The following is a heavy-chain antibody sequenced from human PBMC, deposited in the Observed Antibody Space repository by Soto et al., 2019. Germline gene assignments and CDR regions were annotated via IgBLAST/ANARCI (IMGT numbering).Heavy chain of an antibody. J-gene: IGHJ4*02. Sequence: PSETLSLTCTVSGGSISSGGYYWSWIRQHPGKGLEWIGYIYYSGSTYYNPSLKSRVTISVDTSKNQFSLKLSSVTAADTAVYYCARGYYDFWTIDYWGQGTLVTSPQ. V-gene: IGHV4-31*03. CDR2: IYYSGST. CDR1: GGSISSGGYY. CDR3: ARGYYDFWTIDY. D-gene: IGHD3-3*01.